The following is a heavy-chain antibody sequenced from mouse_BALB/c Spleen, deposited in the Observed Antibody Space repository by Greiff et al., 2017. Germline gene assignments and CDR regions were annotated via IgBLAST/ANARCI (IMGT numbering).Heavy chain of an antibody. CDR3: ARDYYYGSSWYFDV. CDR2: IHYSGST. V-gene: IGHV3-1*02. D-gene: IGHD1-1*01. CDR1: GYSITSGYS. J-gene: IGHJ1*01. Sequence: DVQLQESGPDLVKPSQSLSLTCTVTGYSITSGYSWHWIRQLPGNKLEWMGYIHYSGSTNYNPSLKSRISITRDTSKNQFFLQLNSVTTEDTATYYCARDYYYGSSWYFDVWGAGTTVTVSS.